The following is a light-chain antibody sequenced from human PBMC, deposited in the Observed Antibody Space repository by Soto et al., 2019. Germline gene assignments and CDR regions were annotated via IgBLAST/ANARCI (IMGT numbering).Light chain of an antibody. CDR1: SSNIGRHD. CDR3: ATCDDDLSVL. V-gene: IGLV1-47*01. CDR2: RDN. Sequence: QSVLTQPPSASWTPGQRVTISCSGSSSNIGRHDVYWYQHLPGTAPKVLIYRDNQRPSGVPDRFSGSKSGTSASLAISGLQSEDEADYFCATCDDDLSVLFGGGTKVTVL. J-gene: IGLJ2*01.